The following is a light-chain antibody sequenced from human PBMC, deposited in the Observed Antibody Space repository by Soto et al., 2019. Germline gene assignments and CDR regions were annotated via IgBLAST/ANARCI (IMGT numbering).Light chain of an antibody. Sequence: QSVLTRPPSASQTPGQRVTISCSGSSSNIGNNYVSWYQQLPGTAPKLLIYDNNKRPSGIPDRFSGSKSGTSATLGITGLQTGDEADYYCGTWDSSLSAGVFGTGTKLTVL. V-gene: IGLV1-51*01. J-gene: IGLJ1*01. CDR1: SSNIGNNY. CDR3: GTWDSSLSAGV. CDR2: DNN.